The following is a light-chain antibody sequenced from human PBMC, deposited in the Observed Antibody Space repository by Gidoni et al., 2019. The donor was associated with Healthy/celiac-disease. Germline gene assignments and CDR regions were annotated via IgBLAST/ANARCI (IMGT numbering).Light chain of an antibody. CDR3: QQYGSSPALT. J-gene: IGKJ4*01. Sequence: ELVLTQSPGTLSLSPGERATLSCRASQSVSSSYLAWYQQKPGQAPRLLIYGASSRATGIPDRFSGSGSATAFTLTINSLEPDDFAVYYCQQYGSSPALTFGGGTKVEIK. V-gene: IGKV3-20*01. CDR1: QSVSSSY. CDR2: GAS.